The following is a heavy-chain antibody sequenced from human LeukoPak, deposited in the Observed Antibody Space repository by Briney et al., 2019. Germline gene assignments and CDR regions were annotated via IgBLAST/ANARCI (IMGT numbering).Heavy chain of an antibody. CDR2: IYYSGST. D-gene: IGHD6-19*01. Sequence: SHTQSLTCTVSGASITSSSYYWGWIREPPWKGLEWIGRIYYSGSTYYNPSLKSRVTISVDTSKNQFSLKLSSVTAADTAVYYCARRVSGWYAQHYFDYWGQGTLVTVSS. CDR1: GASITSSSYY. V-gene: IGHV4-39*01. J-gene: IGHJ4*02. CDR3: ARRVSGWYAQHYFDY.